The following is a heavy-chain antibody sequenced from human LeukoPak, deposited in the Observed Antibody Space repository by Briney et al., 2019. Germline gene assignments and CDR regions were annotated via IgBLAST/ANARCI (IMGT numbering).Heavy chain of an antibody. CDR1: GFTFSSYG. D-gene: IGHD6-19*01. CDR2: IWYDGGNK. Sequence: TGGSLRLSCAASGFTFSSYGVPWVRQAPGKGLEWVAVIWYDGGNKYYADSVKGRFTISRDNSKNTLYLQMNSLRAEDTAVYYCARAWRGWLDYWGQGTLVTVSS. J-gene: IGHJ4*02. V-gene: IGHV3-33*01. CDR3: ARAWRGWLDY.